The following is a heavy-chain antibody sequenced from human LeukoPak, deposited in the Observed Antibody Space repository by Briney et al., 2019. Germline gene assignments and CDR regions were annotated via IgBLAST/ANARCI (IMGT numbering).Heavy chain of an antibody. V-gene: IGHV3-30*18. J-gene: IGHJ6*02. CDR3: AKDRSLGKQPPAGMDV. Sequence: GGSLRLSCAASGFTFSSYGMHWVRQAPGKGLEWVAVISYDGSNKYYADSVKGRFTISRDNSKNTLYLQMNSLRAEDTAVYYCAKDRSLGKQPPAGMDVWGQGTTVTVSS. D-gene: IGHD7-27*01. CDR1: GFTFSSYG. CDR2: ISYDGSNK.